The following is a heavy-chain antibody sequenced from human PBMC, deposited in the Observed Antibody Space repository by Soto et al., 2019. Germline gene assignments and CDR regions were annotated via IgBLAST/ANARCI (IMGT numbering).Heavy chain of an antibody. Sequence: SGPTLGAPTHTLTLTCTVAGFSLRTPGVRISWLRQPPGKALEWLGRVDWNDDSFYDTSLTTRLTISKENSKNRVVLTLTNVDPVDTATYYCARMKLLGPYYFDFWGQGALVTVSS. J-gene: IGHJ4*02. V-gene: IGHV2-70*04. CDR2: VDWNDDS. D-gene: IGHD1-26*01. CDR1: GFSLRTPGVR. CDR3: ARMKLLGPYYFDF.